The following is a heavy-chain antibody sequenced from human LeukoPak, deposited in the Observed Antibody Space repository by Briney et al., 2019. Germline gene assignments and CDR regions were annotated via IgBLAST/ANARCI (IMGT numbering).Heavy chain of an antibody. CDR2: ISGSGGSP. J-gene: IGHJ4*02. Sequence: GGSLRLSCAASGFTFSGYAMSWVRQAPGKGLEWVSTISGSGGSPYYGDSVKGRFTISRDNSKNTLYLQMNSLRAEDTAVYLCARAYDGGGHSLHYFDYWGQGTLVTVSS. CDR3: ARAYDGGGHSLHYFDY. V-gene: IGHV3-23*01. CDR1: GFTFSGYA. D-gene: IGHD3-22*01.